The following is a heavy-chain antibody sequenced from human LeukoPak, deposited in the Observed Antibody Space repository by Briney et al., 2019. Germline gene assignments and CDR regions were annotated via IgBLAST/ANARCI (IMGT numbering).Heavy chain of an antibody. D-gene: IGHD3-22*01. J-gene: IGHJ4*02. V-gene: IGHV4-34*01. CDR3: ASREGVVVPPGY. CDR2: INHIGST. CDR1: GGSFSGYY. Sequence: SETLSLTYAVYGGSFSGYYWSWIRQPPGKGLEWIGEINHIGSTNYNPSLKSRVTISVDTSKNQFSLKLSSVTAADTAVYYCASREGVVVPPGYWGQGTLVTVSS.